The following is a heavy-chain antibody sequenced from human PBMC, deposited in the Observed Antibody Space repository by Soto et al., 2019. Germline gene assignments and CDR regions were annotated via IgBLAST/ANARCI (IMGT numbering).Heavy chain of an antibody. J-gene: IGHJ6*02. Sequence: PSETLSLTCAVYGGSFSGYYWSWIRQPPGKGLEWIGEINHSGSTNYNPSLKSRVTISIDTSKNQFSLKLSSVTAADTAVYYCARGSAFRDSNYYYYYYGMDVWGQGTTVTVSS. CDR3: ARGSAFRDSNYYYYYYGMDV. V-gene: IGHV4-34*01. CDR2: INHSGST. CDR1: GGSFSGYY. D-gene: IGHD4-4*01.